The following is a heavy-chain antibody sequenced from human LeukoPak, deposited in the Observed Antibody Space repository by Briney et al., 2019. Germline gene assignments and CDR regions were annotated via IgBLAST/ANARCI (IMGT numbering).Heavy chain of an antibody. D-gene: IGHD6-25*01. V-gene: IGHV3-48*01. Sequence: GGSLRLSCAASGFTFSSYSMNWVRQAPGKGLEWVSYISSSSSTIYYADSVKGRFTISRDNAKNSLYVQMNSLRAEDTAVYYCARDRIERQRILGRSTNYYSYYYMDVWGKGTTVTVSS. CDR1: GFTFSSYS. J-gene: IGHJ6*03. CDR2: ISSSSSTI. CDR3: ARDRIERQRILGRSTNYYSYYYMDV.